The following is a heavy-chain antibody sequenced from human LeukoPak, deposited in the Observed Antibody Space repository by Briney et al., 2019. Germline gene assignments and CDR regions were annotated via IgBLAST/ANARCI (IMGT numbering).Heavy chain of an antibody. CDR3: ARGGGGGVDPPDFEI. J-gene: IGHJ3*02. CDR2: INHSGST. Sequence: SETLSLTCAVYGGSFSGYYWSWIRQPPGKGLEWIGEINHSGSTNYNPSLKSRVTISVDTSKNQFSLKLSSVTAADTAVYYCARGGGGGVDPPDFEIWGQGTMVTVSS. CDR1: GGSFSGYY. V-gene: IGHV4-34*01. D-gene: IGHD2-15*01.